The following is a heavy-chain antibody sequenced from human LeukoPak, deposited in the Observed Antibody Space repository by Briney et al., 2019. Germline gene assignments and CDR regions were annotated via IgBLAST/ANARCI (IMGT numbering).Heavy chain of an antibody. V-gene: IGHV3-23*01. CDR3: AKDPFGCSGGSCYPGSGSPFDY. J-gene: IGHJ4*02. D-gene: IGHD2-15*01. CDR2: ISGSGGST. Sequence: PGGSLRLSCAASGFTFSSYAMSWVRQAPGKGLEWVSAISGSGGSTYYADSVKGRFTISRDNSKNTLYLQMNSLRAEGTAVYYCAKDPFGCSGGSCYPGSGSPFDYWGQGTLVTVSS. CDR1: GFTFSSYA.